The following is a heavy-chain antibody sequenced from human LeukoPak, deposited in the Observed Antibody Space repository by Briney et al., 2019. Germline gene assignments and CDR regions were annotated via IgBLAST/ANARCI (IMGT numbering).Heavy chain of an antibody. J-gene: IGHJ6*02. CDR1: GYIFTGYY. D-gene: IGHD6-13*01. V-gene: IGHV1-18*04. CDR2: VKSYNGNT. CDR3: ARAGIAAAYGMDV. Sequence: GASVKVPCKASGYIFTGYYMHWVRQAPGQGLEWMGWVKSYNGNTNYAQIFQGRVTMTTDTSTRTAYMELRSLRSDDTAVYYCARAGIAAAYGMDVWGQGTTVTVSS.